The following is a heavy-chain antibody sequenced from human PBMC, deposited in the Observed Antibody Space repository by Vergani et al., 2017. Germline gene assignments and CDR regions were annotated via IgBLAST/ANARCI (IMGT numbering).Heavy chain of an antibody. Sequence: QVQLVQSGAEVKKPGASVKVSCKASGYTFTSYYMHWVRQAPGQGLEWMGIINPSGGSTSYAQKFQGRVTMTRDTSTSTVYMELSSLRSEDTAVYCCARAPGRRCSGGSCYSSFRWFDPWGQGTLVTVFS. J-gene: IGHJ5*02. V-gene: IGHV1-46*01. CDR2: INPSGGST. CDR1: GYTFTSYY. D-gene: IGHD2-15*01. CDR3: ARAPGRRCSGGSCYSSFRWFDP.